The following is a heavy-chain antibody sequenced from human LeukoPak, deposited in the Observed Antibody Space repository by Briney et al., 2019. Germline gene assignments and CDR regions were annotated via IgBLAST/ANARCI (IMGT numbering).Heavy chain of an antibody. D-gene: IGHD6-19*01. CDR1: GFTFSDYY. CDR2: ISSSGSTM. CDR3: AREVSSGWSNDDAFDI. Sequence: PGGSLRLSCAASGFTFSDYYMSWIRQAPGNGLEWVSYISSSGSTMSYADSVKGRFSISRYNAKNSLYLQLSSLRAEDTAVYYCAREVSSGWSNDDAFDIWGQGTMVTVSS. V-gene: IGHV3-11*04. J-gene: IGHJ3*02.